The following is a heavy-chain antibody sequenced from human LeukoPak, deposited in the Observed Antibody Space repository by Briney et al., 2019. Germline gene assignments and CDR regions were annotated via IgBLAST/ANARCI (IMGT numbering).Heavy chain of an antibody. CDR2: ISYDGSNK. V-gene: IGHV3-30*03. CDR3: ARWAVAGADY. J-gene: IGHJ4*02. D-gene: IGHD6-19*01. CDR1: GFPVSSNY. Sequence: SGGSLRLSCAASGFPVSSNYMSWVRQAPGKGLEWVAVISYDGSNKYYADSVKGRFTISRDNSKNTLYLQMNSLRAEDTAVYYCARWAVAGADYWGQGTLVTVSS.